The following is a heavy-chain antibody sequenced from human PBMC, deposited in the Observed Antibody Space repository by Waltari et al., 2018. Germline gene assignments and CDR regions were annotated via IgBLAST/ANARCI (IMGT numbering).Heavy chain of an antibody. CDR2: ISSSGGKM. CDR1: GLTFSTSA. CDR3: AKEIRPNDY. Sequence: EVQLLEYGGGLVQPGGSLRLSCVVSGLTFSTSAMSWVRQAPGKGLEWVSSISSSGGKMYYGDSVRCRFTISRDNSKNALYLQMNSLRAEDTAVYYCAKEIRPNDYWGQGTLVTVSS. V-gene: IGHV3-23*01. J-gene: IGHJ4*02.